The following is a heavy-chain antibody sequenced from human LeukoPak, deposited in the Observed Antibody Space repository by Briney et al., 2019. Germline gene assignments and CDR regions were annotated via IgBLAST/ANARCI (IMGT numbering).Heavy chain of an antibody. V-gene: IGHV3-33*01. CDR1: GFTFSSYG. D-gene: IGHD3-9*01. CDR3: AREGGYFDWLSAFDY. Sequence: GGSLRLSCAASGFTFSSYGMHWVRQAPGEGLEWVAVTWYDGSNKYYADSVKGRFTISRDNSKNTLYLQMNSLRAEDTAVYYCAREGGYFDWLSAFDYWGQGTLVTVSS. CDR2: TWYDGSNK. J-gene: IGHJ4*02.